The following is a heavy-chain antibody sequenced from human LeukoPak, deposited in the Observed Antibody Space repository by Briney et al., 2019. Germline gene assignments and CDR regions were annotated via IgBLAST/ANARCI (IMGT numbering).Heavy chain of an antibody. CDR2: IFYSGST. Sequence: SETLSLTCTVSGGSVNSYNWSWIRQPPGKGLEWIGYIFYSGSTDCNPSLKSRVTISGDTSKNQFSLKLNSVTAADTAVYYCARWGGSYQYFQHWGQGTLVTVSS. J-gene: IGHJ1*01. CDR3: ARWGGSYQYFQH. CDR1: GGSVNSYN. V-gene: IGHV4-59*02. D-gene: IGHD1-26*01.